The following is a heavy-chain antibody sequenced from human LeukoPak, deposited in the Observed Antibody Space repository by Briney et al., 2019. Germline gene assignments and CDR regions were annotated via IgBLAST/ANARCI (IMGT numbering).Heavy chain of an antibody. D-gene: IGHD6-6*01. V-gene: IGHV3-7*01. CDR1: GFTFSDYW. J-gene: IGHJ4*02. CDR3: ARGGGSSH. CDR2: IKTDGTVK. Sequence: GGCLRLSCAASGFTFSDYWMSWVRQASGKGLEWVANIKTDGTVKNYLDSVKGRFTISRDNAENSLYLQMSSLREEDTAVYYCARGGGSSHWGQGTLVTVSS.